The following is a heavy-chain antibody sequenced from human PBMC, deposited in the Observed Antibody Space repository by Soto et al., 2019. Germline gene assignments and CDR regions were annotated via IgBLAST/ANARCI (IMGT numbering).Heavy chain of an antibody. D-gene: IGHD3-22*01. CDR1: GGSFSGYY. CDR3: ARGRGSGYYFYYYYGMDV. V-gene: IGHV4-34*01. CDR2: INHSGST. J-gene: IGHJ6*02. Sequence: SETLSLTCAVYGGSFSGYYWRWIRQPPGKGLEWIGEINHSGSTNYNPSLKSRVTISVDTSKNQFSLKLSSVTAADTAVYYCARGRGSGYYFYYYYGMDVWGQGTTVS.